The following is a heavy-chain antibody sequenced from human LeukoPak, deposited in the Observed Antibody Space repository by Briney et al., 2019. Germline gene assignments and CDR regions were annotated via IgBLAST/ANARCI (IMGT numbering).Heavy chain of an antibody. CDR2: IYHSGTT. Sequence: LETLSLTCTVSGGSISSYYWSWIRQPPGKGLEWIGSIYHSGTTYYNPSLESRVTISVDKSKNQFSLKLTSVTAADTAVYYCARDSASSAGNWFDPWGQGTLVTVSS. J-gene: IGHJ5*02. D-gene: IGHD6-6*01. V-gene: IGHV4-38-2*02. CDR1: GGSISSYY. CDR3: ARDSASSAGNWFDP.